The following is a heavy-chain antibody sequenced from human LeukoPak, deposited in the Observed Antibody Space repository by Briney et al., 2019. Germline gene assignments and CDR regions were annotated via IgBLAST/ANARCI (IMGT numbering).Heavy chain of an antibody. CDR2: ISAYNGNT. J-gene: IGHJ6*03. D-gene: IGHD3-3*01. V-gene: IGHV1-18*01. CDR1: GYTFTSYG. CDR3: AREAYYDFWSGYYYYMDV. Sequence: ASVKVSCKASGYTFTSYGISWVRQAPGQGLEWMGWISAYNGNTNYAQKLQGRVTMTTDTSTSTAYLELRSLRSDDTAVYYCAREAYYDFWSGYYYYMDVWGKGTTVTVSS.